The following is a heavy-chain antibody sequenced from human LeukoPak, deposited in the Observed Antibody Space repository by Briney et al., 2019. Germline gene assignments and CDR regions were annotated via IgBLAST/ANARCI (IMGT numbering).Heavy chain of an antibody. CDR1: GGSISSYY. Sequence: PSETLSLTCTVSGGSISSYYWSWIRQPAGKGLGWIGRIYTSGSTNYNPSLKSRVTMSVDTSKNQFSLKLSSVTAADTAAYYCARGYSGSLFDYWGQGTLVTVSS. CDR2: IYTSGST. V-gene: IGHV4-4*07. D-gene: IGHD1-26*01. J-gene: IGHJ4*02. CDR3: ARGYSGSLFDY.